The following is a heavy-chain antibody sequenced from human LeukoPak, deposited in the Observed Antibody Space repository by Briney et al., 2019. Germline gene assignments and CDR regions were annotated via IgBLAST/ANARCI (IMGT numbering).Heavy chain of an antibody. CDR2: IYYSGST. J-gene: IGHJ3*01. V-gene: IGHV4-59*01. CDR3: AQGGYCSGGSCYADAFDL. D-gene: IGHD2-15*01. CDR1: GGSISSYY. Sequence: SETLSLTCTVSGGSISSYYWSWIRQPPGKGLEWVGDIYYSGSTNYNPSLKSRVTISVDTSKNQFSLKLSSVTAADTAVYYCAQGGYCSGGSCYADAFDLWGQGTMVTVSS.